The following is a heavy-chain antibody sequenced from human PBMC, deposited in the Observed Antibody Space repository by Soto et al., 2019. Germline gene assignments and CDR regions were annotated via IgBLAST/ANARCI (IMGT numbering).Heavy chain of an antibody. V-gene: IGHV1-18*01. J-gene: IGHJ5*02. CDR1: GYTFTSYT. CDR2: ISGYNGNR. Sequence: QVQLEQSGVEVKKPGDSVTVSCKASGYTFTSYTISWVRQAPGQGLEWMGWISGYNGNRHLAQQYQGRVSLSTNTSTITSYMEICSLTSDDTAVYYCAKDLLHSRCYGGSAWLDPWGQGTLVIVSS. D-gene: IGHD2-15*01. CDR3: AKDLLHSRCYGGSAWLDP.